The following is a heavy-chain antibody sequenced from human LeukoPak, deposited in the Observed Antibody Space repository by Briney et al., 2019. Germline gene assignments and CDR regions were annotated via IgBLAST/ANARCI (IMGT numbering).Heavy chain of an antibody. J-gene: IGHJ6*02. D-gene: IGHD6-13*01. Sequence: ASVKVSCKASGYTFTSYDINWVRQATGQGLEWMGWMSPNSGNTGYAQKFQGRVTMTRNTSISTAYMELSSLRSEDTAVYYCARGNLIAAAGPAYYYGMDVWGQGTTVTVSS. CDR2: MSPNSGNT. V-gene: IGHV1-8*01. CDR1: GYTFTSYD. CDR3: ARGNLIAAAGPAYYYGMDV.